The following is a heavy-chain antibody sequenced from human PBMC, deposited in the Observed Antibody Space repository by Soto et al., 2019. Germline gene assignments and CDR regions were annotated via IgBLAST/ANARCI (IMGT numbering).Heavy chain of an antibody. CDR3: ARVESILWFGELLSPIDV. J-gene: IGHJ6*02. CDR2: IYYSGST. Sequence: SETLSLTCTVSGGSISRYYWSWIRQPPGKGLEWIGYIYYSGSTNYNPSLKSRVTISVDTSKNQFSLKLSSVTAADTAVYYCARVESILWFGELLSPIDVPGQRTTVTVSS. CDR1: GGSISRYY. D-gene: IGHD3-10*01. V-gene: IGHV4-59*01.